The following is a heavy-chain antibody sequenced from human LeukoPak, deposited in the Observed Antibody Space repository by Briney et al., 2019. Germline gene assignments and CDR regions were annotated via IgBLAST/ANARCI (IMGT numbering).Heavy chain of an antibody. Sequence: ASVTVSCKASGYTLTNYAMHWVRQAPAQRLEWMGWINGCNGNAKYSQNFQGRVTITRDTSANKVYMELSCLTSEDTAVYYCARDSGSGWVFLYWGQGTLVTVSS. CDR2: INGCNGNA. CDR3: ARDSGSGWVFLY. J-gene: IGHJ4*02. D-gene: IGHD6-19*01. V-gene: IGHV1-3*01. CDR1: GYTLTNYA.